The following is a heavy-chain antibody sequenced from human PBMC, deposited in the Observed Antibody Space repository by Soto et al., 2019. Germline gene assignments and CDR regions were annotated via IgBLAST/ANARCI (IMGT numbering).Heavy chain of an antibody. Sequence: EVQLLESGGGLVQPGGSLRLSCAASGFTFGSYAMSWVRQAPGKGLEWVSAINNSGGSTSYADSVKGRFTISRDSSKNTLYLQMNSLRAEDTSVYYCAKYGVLLPTTIPTYFDYWGQGTLVTVSS. J-gene: IGHJ4*02. CDR2: INNSGGST. CDR1: GFTFGSYA. D-gene: IGHD2-21*02. CDR3: AKYGVLLPTTIPTYFDY. V-gene: IGHV3-23*01.